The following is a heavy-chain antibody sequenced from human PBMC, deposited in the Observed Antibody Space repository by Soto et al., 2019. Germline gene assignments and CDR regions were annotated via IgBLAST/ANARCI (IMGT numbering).Heavy chain of an antibody. CDR3: ARDGSSSVDWFDP. Sequence: ASVKVSCKVSGYTLTELSMHWVRQAPGKGLEWMGGFDPEDGETIYAQKFQGRVTMTEDTSTDTAYMELRSLRSDDTAVYYCARDGSSSVDWFDPWGQGTLVTVSS. J-gene: IGHJ5*02. CDR2: FDPEDGET. D-gene: IGHD6-6*01. V-gene: IGHV1-24*01. CDR1: GYTLTELS.